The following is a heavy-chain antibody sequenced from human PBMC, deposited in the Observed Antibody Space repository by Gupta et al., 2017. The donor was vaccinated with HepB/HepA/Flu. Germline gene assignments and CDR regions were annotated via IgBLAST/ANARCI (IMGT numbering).Heavy chain of an antibody. Sequence: EVRLAESGGGLFQPGVSLRPPCAASGFSVSGHYMSWVRQPPGKGLGWVSMIYGGGSTFYANSVKGRFTISRDNSKNTLYLQMNSLRVEDTAVYYCATSSVSTYNWFDPWGQGTLVTVSS. CDR3: ATSSVSTYNWFDP. CDR1: GFSVSGHY. V-gene: IGHV3-53*01. CDR2: IYGGGST. J-gene: IGHJ5*02.